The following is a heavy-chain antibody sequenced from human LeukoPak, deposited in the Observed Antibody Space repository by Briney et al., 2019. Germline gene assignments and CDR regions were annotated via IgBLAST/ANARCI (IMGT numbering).Heavy chain of an antibody. V-gene: IGHV3-21*01. CDR2: ISSSSSYI. J-gene: IGHJ4*02. CDR1: GFTFSSYS. D-gene: IGHD6-13*01. CDR3: AAAGPPTFDY. Sequence: PGGSLRLSCAASGFTFSSYSMNWVRQAPGKGLEWVTSISSSSSYIYYADSVKGRFTISRDNAKNSLYLQMNSLRAEDTAVYYCAAAGPPTFDYWGQGTLVTVSS.